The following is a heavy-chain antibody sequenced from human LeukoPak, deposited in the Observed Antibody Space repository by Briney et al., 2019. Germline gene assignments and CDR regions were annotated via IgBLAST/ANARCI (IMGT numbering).Heavy chain of an antibody. D-gene: IGHD3-22*01. V-gene: IGHV4-59*08. J-gene: IGHJ5*02. CDR1: GGSISSYY. Sequence: PETLSLTCTVSGGSISSYYWSWIRQPPGKGLEWIGYIYYSGSTNYNPSLKSRVTISVDTSKNQFSLKLSSVTAADTAVYYCARNASTMIVPGGWFDPWGQGTLVTVSS. CDR2: IYYSGST. CDR3: ARNASTMIVPGGWFDP.